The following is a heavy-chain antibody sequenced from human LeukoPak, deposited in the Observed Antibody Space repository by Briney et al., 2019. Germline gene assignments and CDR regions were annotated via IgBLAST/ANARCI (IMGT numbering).Heavy chain of an antibody. CDR1: GYTFTSYG. D-gene: IGHD4-11*01. J-gene: IGHJ4*02. CDR3: ARDDSNYVTFDY. Sequence: ASVKVSCKASGYTFTSYGISWVRQAPGQGLEWMGWISAYNGNTNYAQKLRGRVTMTTDTSTSTAYMELRSLRSDDTAVYYCARDDSNYVTFDYWGQGTLVTVPS. CDR2: ISAYNGNT. V-gene: IGHV1-18*01.